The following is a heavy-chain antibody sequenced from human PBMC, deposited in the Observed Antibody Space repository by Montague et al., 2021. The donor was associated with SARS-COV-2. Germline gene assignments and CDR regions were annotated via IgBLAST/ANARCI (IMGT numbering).Heavy chain of an antibody. CDR2: FSRSGGS. D-gene: IGHD2-15*01. V-gene: IGHV4-59*01. J-gene: IGHJ4*02. Sequence: SETLSLTCTVSGGSMSDYYWTWIRQPPGKGPEWIGYFSRSGGSNXSPSLRSRVTISLVTSRSQFSLQLSSVTAADTAFYYCARLTQLGYCSSASCSPALYFDYWGQGFLVSVSS. CDR1: GGSMSDYY. CDR3: ARLTQLGYCSSASCSPALYFDY.